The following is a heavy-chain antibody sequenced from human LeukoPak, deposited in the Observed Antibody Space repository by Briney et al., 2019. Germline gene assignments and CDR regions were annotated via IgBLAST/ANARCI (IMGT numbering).Heavy chain of an antibody. J-gene: IGHJ5*02. Sequence: GGSLRLSCAASGFTFSDYYMSWIRQAPGKGLEWVSYISSSGSTIYYADSVKGRFTISRDNAKNSLYLQMNSLRAEDTAVYYCARDRRAMDYDFWSGYYIGRFDLWGQGTLVTVSS. CDR3: ARDRRAMDYDFWSGYYIGRFDL. V-gene: IGHV3-11*04. CDR1: GFTFSDYY. D-gene: IGHD3-3*01. CDR2: ISSSGSTI.